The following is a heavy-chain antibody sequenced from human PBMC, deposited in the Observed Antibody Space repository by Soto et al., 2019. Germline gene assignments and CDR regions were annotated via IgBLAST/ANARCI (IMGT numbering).Heavy chain of an antibody. CDR2: INHSGST. J-gene: IGHJ4*02. V-gene: IGHV4-34*01. CDR1: GGSCSCYY. CDR3: ARQRWQQLNCFDF. Sequence: SETLSLTCRVYGGSCSCYYWSWIREPPGKGLEWIGEINHSGSTNYNPSLKSRVTISVYTSKNQFSLKLSSVTAADTAVYYCARQRWQQLNCFDFWGQGTLVTVS.